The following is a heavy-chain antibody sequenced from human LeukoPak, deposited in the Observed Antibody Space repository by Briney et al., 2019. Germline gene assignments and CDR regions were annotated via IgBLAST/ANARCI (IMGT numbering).Heavy chain of an antibody. CDR3: ARDIGGYNYDY. J-gene: IGHJ4*02. V-gene: IGHV3-11*06. D-gene: IGHD5-24*01. CDR1: GFTFSDYF. Sequence: GGSLRLSCAASGFTFSDYFMTWIRQAPGKGLEWVSYISSSTYTNYADSVMGRLTISRDNAKNSLYLQMNSLRAEDTAVYYCARDIGGYNYDYWGQGTLVTVSS. CDR2: ISSSTYT.